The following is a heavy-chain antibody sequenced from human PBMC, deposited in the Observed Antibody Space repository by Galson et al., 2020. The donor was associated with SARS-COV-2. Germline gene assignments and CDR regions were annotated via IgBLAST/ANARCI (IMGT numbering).Heavy chain of an antibody. V-gene: IGHV4-39*07. CDR1: GDSIRGSYYV. J-gene: IGHJ5*02. CDR2: VYYRGPT. CDR3: ARGRRQWLGEGPFDP. Sequence: SETLSLTCTVAGDSIRGSYYVWRWIRPPPSKALEWIWTVYYRGPTYSNPSPKSRVTISLDMSKNQFSLKLTYMRAADTAVYYCARGRRQWLGEGPFDPWGQGTLVAVSS. D-gene: IGHD6-19*01.